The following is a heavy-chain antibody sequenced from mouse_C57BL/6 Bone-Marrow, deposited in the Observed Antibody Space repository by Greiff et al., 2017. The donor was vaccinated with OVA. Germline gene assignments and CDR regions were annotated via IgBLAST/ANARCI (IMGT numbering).Heavy chain of an antibody. V-gene: IGHV6-3*01. CDR1: GFTFSNYW. J-gene: IGHJ3*01. CDR3: PIYYGSSYGFAY. Sequence: EVQGVESGGGLVQPGGSMKLSCVASGFTFSNYWMNWVRQSPEKGLEWVAQIRLKSDNYATHYAESVKGRFTISRDDSKSSVYLQMNNLRAEDTGIYYCPIYYGSSYGFAYWGQGTLVTVSA. CDR2: IRLKSDNYAT. D-gene: IGHD1-1*01.